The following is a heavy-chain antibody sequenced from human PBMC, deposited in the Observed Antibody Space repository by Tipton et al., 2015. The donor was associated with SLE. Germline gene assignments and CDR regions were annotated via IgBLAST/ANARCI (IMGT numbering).Heavy chain of an antibody. CDR2: INPNSGGT. J-gene: IGHJ2*01. D-gene: IGHD1-26*01. Sequence: QVQLVQSGAEVKKPGASVKVSCKASSYTFTSYGISWVRQAPGQGLEWMGRINPNSGGTICAQKFQGRVTMTRDTSISTAYMELRSLRSDDTAVYYCARVVGEKYLGYCDLWGRGTLVSVSS. V-gene: IGHV1-2*06. CDR1: SYTFTSYG. CDR3: ARVVGEKYLGYCDL.